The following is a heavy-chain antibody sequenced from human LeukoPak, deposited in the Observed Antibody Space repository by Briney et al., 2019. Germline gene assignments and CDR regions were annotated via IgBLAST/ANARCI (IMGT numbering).Heavy chain of an antibody. J-gene: IGHJ4*02. CDR2: IRPDGNEK. CDR3: ARIGGWFGNDY. V-gene: IGHV3-7*05. Sequence: GRSLRLSCAASGFTFSSYWMSWVRQAPGKGLEWVANIRPDGNEKYYVDPVKGRFTISRDNAKNSLYLQMNSLRAEDTAVYYCARIGGWFGNDYWGQGTLVTVSS. D-gene: IGHD3-10*01. CDR1: GFTFSSYW.